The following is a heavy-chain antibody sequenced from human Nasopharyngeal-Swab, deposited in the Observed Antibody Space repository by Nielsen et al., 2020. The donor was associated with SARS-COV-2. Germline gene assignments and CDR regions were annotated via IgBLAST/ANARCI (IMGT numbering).Heavy chain of an antibody. D-gene: IGHD5-18*01. J-gene: IGHJ4*02. V-gene: IGHV4-39*07. Sequence: SETLSLTCTVSGGSISSSSYYWGWIRQPPGKGLEWIGSIYYSWSTYYNPSLKSRVTISVDTSKNQFSLKLCSVTAADTAVYYCASISDTAMAPFDYWGQGTLVTVSS. CDR3: ASISDTAMAPFDY. CDR1: GGSISSSSYY. CDR2: IYYSWST.